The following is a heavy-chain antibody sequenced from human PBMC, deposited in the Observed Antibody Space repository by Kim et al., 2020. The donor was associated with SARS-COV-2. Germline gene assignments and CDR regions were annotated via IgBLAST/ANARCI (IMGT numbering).Heavy chain of an antibody. D-gene: IGHD3-10*01. J-gene: IGHJ4*02. Sequence: LKSRVTISVDTSKNQFSLKLSSVTAADTAVYYCARGRGTMVRGAPYFDYWGQGTLVTVSS. V-gene: IGHV4-34*01. CDR3: ARGRGTMVRGAPYFDY.